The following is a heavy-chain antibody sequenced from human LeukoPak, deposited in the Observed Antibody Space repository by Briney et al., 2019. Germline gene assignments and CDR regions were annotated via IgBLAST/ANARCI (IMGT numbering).Heavy chain of an antibody. V-gene: IGHV1-2*04. Sequence: GASVKVSCKASGYTFTGYYMHWVRQAPGQGLEWMGWINPNSGGTNYAQKFQGWVPMTTDTSTSTAYMELRRLRSDDTAVYYCARFASVAHFDNWGQGTLVTVSS. CDR2: INPNSGGT. J-gene: IGHJ4*02. CDR1: GYTFTGYY. CDR3: ARFASVAHFDN. D-gene: IGHD5-12*01.